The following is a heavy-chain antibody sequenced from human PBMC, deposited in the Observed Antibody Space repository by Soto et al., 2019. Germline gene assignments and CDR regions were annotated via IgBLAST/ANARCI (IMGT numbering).Heavy chain of an antibody. J-gene: IGHJ5*02. CDR2: IYYRGST. CDR1: GGSISSYY. D-gene: IGHD3-3*01. Sequence: ETLSLTCTVSGGSISSYYWSWIRQPPGKGLEWIGYIYYRGSTNYNPSLKSRVTISVDTSKNQFSLKLSSVTAADTAVYYCARGAIFGVVVGNWFDPWGQGTLVTVSS. CDR3: ARGAIFGVVVGNWFDP. V-gene: IGHV4-59*01.